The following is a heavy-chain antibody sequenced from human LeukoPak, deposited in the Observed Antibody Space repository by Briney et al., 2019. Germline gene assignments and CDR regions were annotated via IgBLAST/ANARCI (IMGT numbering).Heavy chain of an antibody. J-gene: IGHJ6*03. CDR3: ARGRSGYCRSTSCSNYYYYYMDV. V-gene: IGHV1-8*01. CDR2: MNPNSGNT. D-gene: IGHD2-2*01. Sequence: GASGEVSCRASGYTFTGYYVHWVRQAPGQGLEWMGWMNPNSGNTGYAQKFQGRVTTTRNTSISTAYMELSSLRSEDTAVYYCARGRSGYCRSTSCSNYYYYYMDVWGKGTTVTVSS. CDR1: GYTFTGYY.